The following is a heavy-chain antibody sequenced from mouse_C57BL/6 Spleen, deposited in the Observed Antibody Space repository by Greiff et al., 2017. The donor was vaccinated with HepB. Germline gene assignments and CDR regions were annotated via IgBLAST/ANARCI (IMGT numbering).Heavy chain of an antibody. CDR3: ASLVVIYDGFFDY. D-gene: IGHD2-3*01. J-gene: IGHJ2*01. CDR2: ISYDGSN. V-gene: IGHV3-6*01. CDR1: GYSITSGYY. Sequence: EVKLMESGPGLVKPSQSLSLTCSVTGYSITSGYYWNWIRQFPGNKLAWMGYISYDGSNNYNPSLKNRISITLDTSKNKFFMKLNSVTTEDTATYYCASLVVIYDGFFDYWGQGTTLTVSS.